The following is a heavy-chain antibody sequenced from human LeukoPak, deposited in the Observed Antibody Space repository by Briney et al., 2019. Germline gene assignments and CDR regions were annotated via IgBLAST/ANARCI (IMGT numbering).Heavy chain of an antibody. CDR3: ARDRSYYQTTRFDY. CDR1: GFTFSDYY. CDR2: ISSSGSTI. J-gene: IGHJ4*02. V-gene: IGHV3-11*04. D-gene: IGHD1-26*01. Sequence: AGGSLRLSCAASGFTFSDYYMSWIRQAPGKGLEWVSYISSSGSTIYYADSVKGRFTISRDNAKNSLYLQMNSLRAEDTAVYYCARDRSYYQTTRFDYWGRGTLVTVSS.